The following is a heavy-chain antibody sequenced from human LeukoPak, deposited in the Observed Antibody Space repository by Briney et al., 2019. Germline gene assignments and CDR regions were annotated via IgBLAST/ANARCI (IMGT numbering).Heavy chain of an antibody. V-gene: IGHV4-59*08. Sequence: ASETLSLTCTVSGGSINIYYWSWIRQPPGKGLEWIGYISYTGRTNHNPSLKSRVALSVDTSKIQFSLKLSSVTAADTAVYYCARRDYDGRLPYAFDIWGQGTVVTVSS. D-gene: IGHD3-22*01. J-gene: IGHJ3*02. CDR2: ISYTGRT. CDR1: GGSINIYY. CDR3: ARRDYDGRLPYAFDI.